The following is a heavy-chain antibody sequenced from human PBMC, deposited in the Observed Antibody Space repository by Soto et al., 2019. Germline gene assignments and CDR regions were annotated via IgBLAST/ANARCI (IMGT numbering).Heavy chain of an antibody. D-gene: IGHD6-13*01. CDR2: IYYSGST. J-gene: IGHJ3*02. CDR1: GGSVSSRTYY. CDR3: ARDSYSSSWYSFLRAFDI. V-gene: IGHV4-61*01. Sequence: SETLSLTCSVSGGSVSSRTYYWSWIRQPPGKGLEWIGYIYYSGSTNYNPSLKSRVTISVDTSKNQFSLKLSSVTAADTAVYYCARDSYSSSWYSFLRAFDIWGQGTMVT.